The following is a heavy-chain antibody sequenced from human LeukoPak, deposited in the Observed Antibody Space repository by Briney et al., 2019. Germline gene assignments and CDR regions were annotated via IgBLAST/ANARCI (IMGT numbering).Heavy chain of an antibody. CDR1: GFTFSSYA. J-gene: IGHJ6*03. Sequence: GRSLRLSCAASGFTFSSYAMHWVRQAPGKGLEWVAVISYDGSNKYYADSVKGRFTIPRDNSKNTLYLQMNSLRAEDTAVYYCARDATYLVGYYMDVWGKGTTVTVSS. V-gene: IGHV3-30*01. CDR3: ARDATYLVGYYMDV. D-gene: IGHD6-6*01. CDR2: ISYDGSNK.